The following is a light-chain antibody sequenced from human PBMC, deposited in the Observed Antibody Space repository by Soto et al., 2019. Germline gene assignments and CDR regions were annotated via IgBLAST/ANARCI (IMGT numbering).Light chain of an antibody. V-gene: IGKV3-15*01. CDR3: QQYNNWPLT. Sequence: EIGMTQSPATLSVSPGERATLSCRASQSVGSNLAWYQQKPGQAPRLLIYGASTRPTGIPARFSGSESGTEFTLTISSLQSEDFAVYYCQQYNNWPLTFGPGTNVDIK. CDR1: QSVGSN. CDR2: GAS. J-gene: IGKJ3*01.